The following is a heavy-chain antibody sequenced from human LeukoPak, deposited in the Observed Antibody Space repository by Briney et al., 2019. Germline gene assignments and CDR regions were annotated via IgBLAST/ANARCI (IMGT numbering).Heavy chain of an antibody. V-gene: IGHV4-30-4*01. J-gene: IGHJ4*02. CDR3: PRPPHRGYYDSSGYPIGTEIAY. Sequence: PSETLSLTCTVSGGSISSGDYYWSWIRQPPGKGLEWIGYIYYSGSTYYNPSLKSRVTISVDTSKNQFSLKLSSVTAADTAVYFCPRPPHRGYYDSSGYPIGTEIAYWGQETLVTVSS. D-gene: IGHD3-22*01. CDR2: IYYSGST. CDR1: GGSISSGDYY.